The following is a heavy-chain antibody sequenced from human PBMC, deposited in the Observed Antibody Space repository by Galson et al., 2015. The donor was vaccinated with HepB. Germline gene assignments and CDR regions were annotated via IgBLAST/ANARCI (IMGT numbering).Heavy chain of an antibody. V-gene: IGHV3-53*01. D-gene: IGHD3-10*01. CDR3: ARDYGSGSYWRVV. Sequence: SLRLSCAASGFTVSSNYMSWVRQAPGKGLEWVSVIYSGGSTYYADSVKGRFTISRDNSKNTLYLQMDSLRAEDTAVYYCARDYGSGSYWRVVWGQGTLVTVSS. CDR2: IYSGGST. CDR1: GFTVSSNY. J-gene: IGHJ4*02.